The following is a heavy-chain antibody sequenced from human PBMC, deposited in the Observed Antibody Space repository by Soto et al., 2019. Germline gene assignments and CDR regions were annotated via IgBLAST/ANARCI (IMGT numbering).Heavy chain of an antibody. J-gene: IGHJ4*02. V-gene: IGHV4-59*01. CDR1: GGSIRSYY. D-gene: IGHD7-27*01. Sequence: SETLSLTCTVCGGSIRSYYWSWIRQPPGKGLEWIGDNSYSGSTNYNPSLKSRVTISGDTSKNQFSLKLRSVTAADTAVYYCATGETKLDYWGQGTLVTVSS. CDR2: NSYSGST. CDR3: ATGETKLDY.